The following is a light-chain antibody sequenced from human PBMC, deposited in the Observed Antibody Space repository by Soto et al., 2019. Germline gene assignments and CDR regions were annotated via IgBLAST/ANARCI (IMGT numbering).Light chain of an antibody. CDR2: GAS. J-gene: IGKJ2*01. Sequence: EIVLTQSPGTLSLSPGDRATLSCRSSQSVSSSDLAWYQQKPGQAPRLLIYGASTRATGIPDRFSGSGSGTDFTLTISRLEPEDCAVYYCQQYGGSPLYTVGRGTKLEIK. CDR3: QQYGGSPLYT. CDR1: QSVSSSD. V-gene: IGKV3-20*01.